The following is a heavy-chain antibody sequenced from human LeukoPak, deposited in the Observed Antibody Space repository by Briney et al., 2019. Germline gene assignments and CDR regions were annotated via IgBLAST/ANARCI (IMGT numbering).Heavy chain of an antibody. D-gene: IGHD1-26*01. J-gene: IGHJ5*01. CDR1: GFTFNTDW. V-gene: IGHV3-7*01. Sequence: GGSLRLSCAASGFTFNTDWMAWVRQAPGKGLEWVASINQGGSGKYYPDSVEGRFTISRDNAKNSLYLQMNSLRAEDTAVYYCARVRPGDADSWGQGTLVSVSS. CDR3: ARVRPGDADS. CDR2: INQGGSGK.